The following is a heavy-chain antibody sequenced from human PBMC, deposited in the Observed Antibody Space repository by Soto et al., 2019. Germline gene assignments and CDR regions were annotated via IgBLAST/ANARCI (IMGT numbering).Heavy chain of an antibody. CDR3: ARVPPRGLASGSWLNC. J-gene: IGHJ4*02. CDR1: GGSISSSSW. V-gene: IGHV4-4*02. D-gene: IGHD1-26*01. CDR2: IYHYGST. Sequence: PSETLSLTCAVSGGSISSSSWWSWVRQPPGKGLEWIGEIYHYGSTNCNPSLKSRVTISIDKSKNKFSLKLSSLTAADTAVYYFARVPPRGLASGSWLNCWSQGTMGTVSS.